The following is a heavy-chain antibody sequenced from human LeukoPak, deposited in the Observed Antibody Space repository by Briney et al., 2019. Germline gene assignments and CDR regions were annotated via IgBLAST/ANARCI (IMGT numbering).Heavy chain of an antibody. V-gene: IGHV3-53*01. Sequence: GGSLRLSCAASGFTVSSSYMSWVRQAPGKGLEWVSVIYNDGNTYYADSVKGRFTISRDNSKNTLYLQMNSLRAEDAAVYYCARDRDFSAYFDYWGQGTLVTVSS. J-gene: IGHJ4*02. CDR2: IYNDGNT. D-gene: IGHD3-22*01. CDR3: ARDRDFSAYFDY. CDR1: GFTVSSSY.